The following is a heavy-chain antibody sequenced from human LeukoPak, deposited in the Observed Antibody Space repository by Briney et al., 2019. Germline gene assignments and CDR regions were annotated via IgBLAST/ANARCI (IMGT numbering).Heavy chain of an antibody. V-gene: IGHV1-58*02. CDR1: GFTFTSSA. CDR2: IVVGSGNT. D-gene: IGHD2-21*01. Sequence: SVKVSCKASGFTFTSSAMQWVRQARGQRLEWIGWIVVGSGNTNYAQKFQERVTITRDMSTSTAYMELSSLRSEDTAVYYCAANTPRVVREDAFDIWGQGTMVTVSS. J-gene: IGHJ3*02. CDR3: AANTPRVVREDAFDI.